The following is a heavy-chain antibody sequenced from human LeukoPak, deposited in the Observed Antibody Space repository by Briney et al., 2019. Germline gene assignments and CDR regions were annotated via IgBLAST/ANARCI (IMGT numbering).Heavy chain of an antibody. J-gene: IGHJ4*02. Sequence: SETLSLTCTVSGGSISDNYWSWIRPPPAKGQEWMGYAYYSGHTNYNSPLKSLVTMSLDTSKSQFSLRLSSVTAADTAVYFGARHPFAPPFVYWCPGTLVTVSS. CDR3: ARHPFAPPFVY. CDR1: GGSISDNY. D-gene: IGHD2-21*01. CDR2: AYYSGHT. V-gene: IGHV4-59*08.